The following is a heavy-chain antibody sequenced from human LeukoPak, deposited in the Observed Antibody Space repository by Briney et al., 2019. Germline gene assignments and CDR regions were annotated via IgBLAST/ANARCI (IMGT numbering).Heavy chain of an antibody. J-gene: IGHJ3*02. CDR1: GGSFSGYY. CDR2: INHSGST. Sequence: SETLSLTCAVYGGSFSGYYWSWIRQPPGKGLEWIGKINHSGSTNYNPSLKSRVTISVDTSKNQFSMKLSSVTAADTAVYYCATPLRGTTNAFDIWGQGTMVTVSS. V-gene: IGHV4-34*01. CDR3: ATPLRGTTNAFDI. D-gene: IGHD2/OR15-2a*01.